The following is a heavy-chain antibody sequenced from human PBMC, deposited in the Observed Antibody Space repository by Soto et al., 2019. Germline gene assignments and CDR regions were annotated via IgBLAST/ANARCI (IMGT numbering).Heavy chain of an antibody. J-gene: IGHJ5*02. CDR3: ARAPRSYDSSGYYYLSWFDP. CDR1: VGSISSGGYY. V-gene: IGHV4-31*03. CDR2: IYYSGST. Sequence: QLQLQESGPGLVKPSQTLSLTCTVSVGSISSGGYYWSWIRQHPGKGLGGIGYIYYSGSTYYNPSLKSRVTISVDTSKNQFSLKLSSVTAADTAVYYCARAPRSYDSSGYYYLSWFDPWGQGTLVTVSS. D-gene: IGHD3-22*01.